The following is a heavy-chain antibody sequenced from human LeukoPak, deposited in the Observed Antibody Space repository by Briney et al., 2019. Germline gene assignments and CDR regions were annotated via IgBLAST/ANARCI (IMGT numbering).Heavy chain of an antibody. D-gene: IGHD2-8*02. CDR1: GGSFSGYY. V-gene: IGHV4-34*01. Sequence: PSETLSLTCAVYGGSFSGYYWSWIRQPPGKGLEWIGEINHSGSTNYNPSLKSRVTISVGTSKNQFSLKLTSVTAADTAVYYCARKLIVLTPAYFDYWGQGNLVTVSS. CDR3: ARKLIVLTPAYFDY. CDR2: INHSGST. J-gene: IGHJ4*02.